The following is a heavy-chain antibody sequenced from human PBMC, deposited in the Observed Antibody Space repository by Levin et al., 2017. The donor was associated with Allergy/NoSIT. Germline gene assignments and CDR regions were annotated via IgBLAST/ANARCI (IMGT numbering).Heavy chain of an antibody. Sequence: SETLSLTCTVSGASISDYSWNWIRQPAGKGLEWIGRIYSSGRSNYNPSLNGRVAMSVDTSKNQFSLRLISVTAADTAVYYCVRRVKESRDYGLYNGFDPWGQGTLVTVSS. J-gene: IGHJ5*02. CDR3: VRRVKESRDYGLYNGFDP. CDR1: GASISDYS. CDR2: IYSSGRS. V-gene: IGHV4-4*07. D-gene: IGHD5-24*01.